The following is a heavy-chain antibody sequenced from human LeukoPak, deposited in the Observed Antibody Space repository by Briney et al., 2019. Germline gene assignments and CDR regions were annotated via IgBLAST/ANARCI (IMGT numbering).Heavy chain of an antibody. D-gene: IGHD6-19*01. CDR3: AREMKIAVAGPLDY. Sequence: GASVKVSCKASGYTFTGYYMHWVRQAPGQGLGWMGWINPNSGGTNYAQKFQGRVTMTRDTSISTAYMELSRLRSDDTAVYYCAREMKIAVAGPLDYWGQGTPVTVST. V-gene: IGHV1-2*02. CDR2: INPNSGGT. J-gene: IGHJ4*02. CDR1: GYTFTGYY.